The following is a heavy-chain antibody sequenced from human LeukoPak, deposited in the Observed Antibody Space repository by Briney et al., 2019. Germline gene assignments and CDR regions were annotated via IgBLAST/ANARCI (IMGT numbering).Heavy chain of an antibody. J-gene: IGHJ5*02. D-gene: IGHD3-9*01. CDR3: ASSRSAYDFLTGYSSDTNWFDP. V-gene: IGHV4-31*03. CDR2: IFYTGAT. CDR1: GGSITSGGYC. Sequence: PSETLSLTCTVSGGSITSGGYCWSWIRQYPGKGLEWIGYIFYTGATHYNPSLKSRVFISMDMSKNQFSLKLSSVTAADTAVYYCASSRSAYDFLTGYSSDTNWFDPWGQGTLVTVSS.